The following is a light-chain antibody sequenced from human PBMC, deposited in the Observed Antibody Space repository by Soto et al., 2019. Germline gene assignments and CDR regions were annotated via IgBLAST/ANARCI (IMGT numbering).Light chain of an antibody. Sequence: QSVLTQSSSASASLGSSVKLTCTLSSGHSSYIIAWHQQKPGKAPRYLMKLEGSGSYNKGSGVPDRFSGSSSGADRYLTISTLQFEDEADYYCETWDSNTRVFGGGTKVTVL. CDR1: SGHSSYI. V-gene: IGLV4-60*02. J-gene: IGLJ2*01. CDR3: ETWDSNTRV. CDR2: LEGSGSY.